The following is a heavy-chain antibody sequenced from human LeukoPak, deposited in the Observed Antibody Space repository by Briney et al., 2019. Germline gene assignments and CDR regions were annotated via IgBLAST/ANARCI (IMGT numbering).Heavy chain of an antibody. CDR1: EFTFRMYG. Sequence: GGSLRLSCAASEFTFRMYGMHWVRQAPGKGLEWVAFVPNDETDKYYTDSVKGRFTLFRDSSKNTLYLQLSSLSADDTAMHYCARDNNGWAFDYWGQGTLVTVSS. J-gene: IGHJ4*02. CDR2: VPNDETDK. CDR3: ARDNNGWAFDY. D-gene: IGHD6-19*01. V-gene: IGHV3-30*02.